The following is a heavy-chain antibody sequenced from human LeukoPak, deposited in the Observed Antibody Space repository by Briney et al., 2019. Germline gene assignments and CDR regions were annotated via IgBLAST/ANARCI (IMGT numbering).Heavy chain of an antibody. CDR2: VFNTGTT. D-gene: IGHD2-15*01. J-gene: IGHJ6*02. CDR3: AKSGDFYFGMDI. CDR1: GASISSYY. Sequence: PSETLSLTCSVSGASISSYYWNWVRQPAGKGLGWLGRVFNTGTTNYNPSLKSRVTMSLDTSKSQFSLSLSSVTAADTAIYWCAKSGDFYFGMDIWGQGTTVTVSS. V-gene: IGHV4-4*07.